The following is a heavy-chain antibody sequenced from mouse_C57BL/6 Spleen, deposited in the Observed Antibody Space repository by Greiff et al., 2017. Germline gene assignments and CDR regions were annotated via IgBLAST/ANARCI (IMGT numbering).Heavy chain of an antibody. V-gene: IGHV1-69*01. CDR3: ARDYDY. Sequence: QVQLQQPGAELVMPGASVKLSCKASGSTLTSYWMHWVKQRPGQGLELIGEIDPSDSYTNYNQKFKGKSTLTVDKSSSTAYMQLSSLTSEDSAVYYCARDYDYWGQGTLVTVSA. J-gene: IGHJ3*01. CDR2: IDPSDSYT. D-gene: IGHD2-4*01. CDR1: GSTLTSYW.